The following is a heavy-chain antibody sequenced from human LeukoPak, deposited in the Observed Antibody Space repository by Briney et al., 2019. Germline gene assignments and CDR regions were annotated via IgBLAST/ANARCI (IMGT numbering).Heavy chain of an antibody. J-gene: IGHJ4*02. V-gene: IGHV3-30*04. CDR3: ARGWDILTGYYGRHFDY. CDR2: ISYGGSNK. Sequence: GRSLRLSCAASGFTFSSYAMHWVRQAPGKGLEWVAVISYGGSNKYYADSVKGRFTISRDNSKNTLYLQMNSLRAEDTAVYYCARGWDILTGYYGRHFDYWGQGTLVTVSS. D-gene: IGHD3-9*01. CDR1: GFTFSSYA.